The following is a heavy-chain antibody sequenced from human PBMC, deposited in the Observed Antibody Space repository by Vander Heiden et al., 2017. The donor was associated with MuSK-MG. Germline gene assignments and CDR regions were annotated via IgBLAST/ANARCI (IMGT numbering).Heavy chain of an antibody. V-gene: IGHV4-34*01. CDR1: GGSFSGYY. CDR2: ISHSGST. CDR3: ARREGTDLVYFDY. D-gene: IGHD2-21*01. J-gene: IGHJ4*02. Sequence: QVQLQQWGAGLLKPSETLSLTCAVYGGSFSGYYWSWIRQPPGKGLEWIGEISHSGSTNDNPALKSRVTISVDTSKNQFSLKLSSVTAADTAVYYCARREGTDLVYFDYWGQGTLVTVSS.